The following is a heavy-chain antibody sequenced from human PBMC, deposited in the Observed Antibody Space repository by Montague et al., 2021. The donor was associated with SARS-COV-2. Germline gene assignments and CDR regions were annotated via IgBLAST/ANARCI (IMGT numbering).Heavy chain of an antibody. V-gene: IGHV4-31*03. D-gene: IGHD3-22*01. CDR1: GGSISSGGYY. CDR2: INYSGST. CDR3: ARVQGITMIVVVIGAFDI. J-gene: IGHJ3*02. Sequence: TLSLTCTVSGGSISSGGYYWSWIRQHPGKGLEWIGYINYSGSTYYNPSLKSRVTISVDTSKNQFSLKLSSVTAADTAVYYCARVQGITMIVVVIGAFDIWGQGTMATVSS.